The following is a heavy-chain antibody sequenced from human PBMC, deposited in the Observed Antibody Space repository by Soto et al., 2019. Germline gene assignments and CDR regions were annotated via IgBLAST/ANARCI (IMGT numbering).Heavy chain of an antibody. V-gene: IGHV4-31*03. CDR2: IYYSGST. CDR3: ARDHVNIHSRTHYYGMDV. Sequence: PSETLSLTCTVSGGSISSGGYYWSWIRQHPGKGLEWIGYIYYSGSTYYNPSLKSRVTISVDTSKNQFSLKLSSVTAADTAVYYCARDHVNIHSRTHYYGMDVWGQGTTVTVSS. J-gene: IGHJ6*02. CDR1: GGSISSGGYY.